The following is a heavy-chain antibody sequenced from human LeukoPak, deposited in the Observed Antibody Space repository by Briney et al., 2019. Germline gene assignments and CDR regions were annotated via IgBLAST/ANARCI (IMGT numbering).Heavy chain of an antibody. J-gene: IGHJ3*02. V-gene: IGHV4-59*08. Sequence: PSETLSLTCTVSGGSMSPYHWGWIRQPPGKGLEWTGYIYYSGSTNYNPSLKSRVTISVDTSKNQFSLKLSSVTAADTAVYYCARQTQYDFWSGSDDAFDIWGQGTMVTVSS. D-gene: IGHD3-3*01. CDR2: IYYSGST. CDR1: GGSMSPYH. CDR3: ARQTQYDFWSGSDDAFDI.